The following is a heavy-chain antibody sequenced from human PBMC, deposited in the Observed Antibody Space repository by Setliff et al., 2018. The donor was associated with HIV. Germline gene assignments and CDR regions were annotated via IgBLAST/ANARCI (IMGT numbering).Heavy chain of an antibody. V-gene: IGHV1-69*10. Sequence: ASVKVSCKASGGTFSSYAISWVRQAPGQGLEWMGGITPILGIANYAQKFQGRVTITADKSTSTAYMELSSLRSGDTAVYYCAKGSQEQWLVPGRLNYFDYWGQGTLVTVSS. CDR2: ITPILGIA. CDR1: GGTFSSYA. CDR3: AKGSQEQWLVPGRLNYFDY. J-gene: IGHJ4*02. D-gene: IGHD6-19*01.